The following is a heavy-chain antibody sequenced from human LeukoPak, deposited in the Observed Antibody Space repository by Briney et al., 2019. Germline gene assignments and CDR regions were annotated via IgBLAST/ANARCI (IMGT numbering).Heavy chain of an antibody. CDR2: IIPIFGTA. Sequence: ASVKVSCKASGCTFSSYAISWVRQAPGQGLEWMGGIIPIFGTANYAQKFQGRVTITTDESTSTAYMELSSLRSEDTAVYYCARDFLLRSRTTPWYFDLWGRGTLVTVSS. J-gene: IGHJ2*01. D-gene: IGHD4-17*01. CDR3: ARDFLLRSRTTPWYFDL. V-gene: IGHV1-69*05. CDR1: GCTFSSYA.